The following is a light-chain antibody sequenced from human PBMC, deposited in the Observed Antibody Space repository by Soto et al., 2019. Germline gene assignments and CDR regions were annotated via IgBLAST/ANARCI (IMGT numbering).Light chain of an antibody. CDR3: AAWDDSLNGVYV. CDR1: SSNLGAGYD. J-gene: IGLJ1*01. Sequence: QAVVTQPPSVSGAPGQRVTISCTGNSSNLGAGYDVHWYQQLPGAAPKLVIFGNRNRPSGVPERFSGSKSGTSASLAISGLQSEDEADYYCAAWDDSLNGVYVFGPGTRSPS. CDR2: GNR. V-gene: IGLV1-40*01.